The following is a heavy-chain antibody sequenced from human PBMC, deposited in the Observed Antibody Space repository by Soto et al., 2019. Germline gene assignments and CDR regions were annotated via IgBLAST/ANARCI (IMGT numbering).Heavy chain of an antibody. CDR1: GASIGSGGW. Sequence: SETLSLTCAVSGASIGSGGWWSWVRQPPGKGLEWIAEIFHDGNTNYSPSLKSRVTISVDESQNQFSLNVYSVTAADTAVYYCARHEGWTGPDQWGQGTLVTVSS. CDR2: IFHDGNT. CDR3: ARHEGWTGPDQ. V-gene: IGHV4-4*02. J-gene: IGHJ5*02. D-gene: IGHD2-8*02.